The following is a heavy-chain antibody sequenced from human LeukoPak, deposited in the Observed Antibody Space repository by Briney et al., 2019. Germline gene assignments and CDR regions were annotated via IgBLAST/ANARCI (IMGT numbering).Heavy chain of an antibody. J-gene: IGHJ4*02. V-gene: IGHV1-18*01. CDR1: GYTFTSYG. CDR3: ARQAPGYSSSWNDY. D-gene: IGHD6-13*01. Sequence: ASVKVSCKASGYTFTSYGISWVRQAPGQGLEWMGWISAYNGNTNYAQKLQGKVTMTTDTSTSTAYMELRSLRSDDTAVDYCARQAPGYSSSWNDYWGQGTLVTVSS. CDR2: ISAYNGNT.